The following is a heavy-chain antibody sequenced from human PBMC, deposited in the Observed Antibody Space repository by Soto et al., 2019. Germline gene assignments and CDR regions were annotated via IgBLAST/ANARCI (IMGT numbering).Heavy chain of an antibody. CDR1: GGSISSSSFY. V-gene: IGHV4-39*01. CDR3: ARGVGYYDDSCHRFYFDY. CDR2: IYYSGST. J-gene: IGHJ4*02. Sequence: SETLSLTCTVSGGSISSSSFYWGCIRQPPGKGLEWIVSIYYSGSTHYNPSLRSRVTVCVDRSKNQFSLKLSSVTAADTAVYYCARGVGYYDDSCHRFYFDYWGQGTLVTVSS. D-gene: IGHD3-22*01.